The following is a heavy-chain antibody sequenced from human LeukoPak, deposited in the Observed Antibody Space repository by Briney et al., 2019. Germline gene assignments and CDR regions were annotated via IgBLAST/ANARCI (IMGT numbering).Heavy chain of an antibody. CDR3: AQQLGYCSGGSCYFTS. CDR2: IYHSGSP. Sequence: SETLSLTCAVSGGSISSNNWWGWVRQPPGKGLEWIGEIYHSGSPNYNPSLKSRVTISVDKSRNHFSLNLSSVTAADTAKYYCAQQLGYCSGGSCYFTSWGQGTLVTVSS. CDR1: GGSISSNNW. V-gene: IGHV4-4*02. D-gene: IGHD2-15*01. J-gene: IGHJ5*02.